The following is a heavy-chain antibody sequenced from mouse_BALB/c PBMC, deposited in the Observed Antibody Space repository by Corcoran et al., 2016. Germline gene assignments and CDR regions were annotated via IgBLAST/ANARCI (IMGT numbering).Heavy chain of an antibody. CDR1: GYTFTEYT. Sequence: EVQLQQSGPELVKPGASVKISCKTSGYTFTEYTMHWVKQSHGKSLEWSGGINPNNGGTSYNQKFTGKATLTVDKSSSTAYMELRSLTSEDSAVYYCADYDYDGDAMDYWGQGTSVTVSS. CDR2: INPNNGGT. D-gene: IGHD2-4*01. V-gene: IGHV1-18*01. J-gene: IGHJ4*01. CDR3: ADYDYDGDAMDY.